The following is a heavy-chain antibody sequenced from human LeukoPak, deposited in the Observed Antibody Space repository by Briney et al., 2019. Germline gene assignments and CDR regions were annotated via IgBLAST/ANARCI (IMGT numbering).Heavy chain of an antibody. Sequence: GGSLRLSCVDSGTTFSRYWMSWVRQAPGKGLEWVANIKQDGGEKYYVDSVKGRFTIPRDNAKNSLYLQMNSLRVEDTAVYYCARDGRPLDYWGQGTLVTVSS. CDR3: ARDGRPLDY. CDR1: GTTFSRYW. CDR2: IKQDGGEK. J-gene: IGHJ4*02. V-gene: IGHV3-7*03.